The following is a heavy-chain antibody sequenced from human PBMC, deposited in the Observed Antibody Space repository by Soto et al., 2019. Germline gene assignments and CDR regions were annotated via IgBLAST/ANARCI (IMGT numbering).Heavy chain of an antibody. J-gene: IGHJ4*02. D-gene: IGHD3-3*01. Sequence: PGGSLRLSCAASGFTFSSYAMHWVRQAPGKGLEWVAVISYDGSNKYYADSVKGRFTISRDNSKNTLYLQMNSLRAEDTAVYYCARDPRVVIILYYFDYWGQGTLVTVSS. CDR3: ARDPRVVIILYYFDY. CDR2: ISYDGSNK. CDR1: GFTFSSYA. V-gene: IGHV3-30-3*01.